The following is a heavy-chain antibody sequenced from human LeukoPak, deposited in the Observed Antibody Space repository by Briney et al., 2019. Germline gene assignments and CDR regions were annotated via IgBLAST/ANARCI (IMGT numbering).Heavy chain of an antibody. CDR2: ISHSGPS. V-gene: IGHV4-38-2*02. CDR1: GYSISSTYY. Sequence: SETLSLTCTVSGYSISSTYYWGWIRQPPGKGLEWIGSISHSGPSPYTLSLNSRGTISLDTSRSQFSLKLSSVTAADTAVYYCVRSYASSGLDHWGQGTLVTASS. CDR3: VRSYASSGLDH. J-gene: IGHJ4*02. D-gene: IGHD3-16*01.